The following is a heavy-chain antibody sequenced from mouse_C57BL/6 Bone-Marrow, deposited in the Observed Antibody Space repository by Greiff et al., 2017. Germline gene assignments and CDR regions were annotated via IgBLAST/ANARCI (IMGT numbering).Heavy chain of an antibody. J-gene: IGHJ3*01. Sequence: EVQRVESGGGLVKPGGSLKLSCAASGFTFSSYAMSWVRQTPEKRLEWVATISDGGSYTYYPDNVKGRFTISRDNAKNNLYLQMSHLKSEDTAMYYCARDSNGYDGAWFAYWGQGTLVTVSA. V-gene: IGHV5-4*01. D-gene: IGHD2-2*01. CDR2: ISDGGSYT. CDR1: GFTFSSYA. CDR3: ARDSNGYDGAWFAY.